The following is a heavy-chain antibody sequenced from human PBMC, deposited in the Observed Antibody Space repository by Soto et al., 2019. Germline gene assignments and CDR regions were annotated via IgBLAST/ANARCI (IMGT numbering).Heavy chain of an antibody. Sequence: PGGSLRLSCVASGFTFSSYAMSWVRQAPGKGLEWVSAISGSGGSTYYADSVKGRFTISRDNSKNTLYLQMNSLRAEDTAVYYCAKDLRYDYYGSGSYGNDAFDIWGQGTMVTVSS. V-gene: IGHV3-23*01. D-gene: IGHD3-10*01. J-gene: IGHJ3*02. CDR1: GFTFSSYA. CDR3: AKDLRYDYYGSGSYGNDAFDI. CDR2: ISGSGGST.